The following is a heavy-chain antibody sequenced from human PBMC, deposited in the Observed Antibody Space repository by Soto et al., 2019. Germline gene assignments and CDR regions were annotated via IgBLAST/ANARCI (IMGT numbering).Heavy chain of an antibody. D-gene: IGHD6-13*01. CDR2: ISGSGSST. J-gene: IGHJ4*02. V-gene: IGHV3-23*01. CDR3: AKVRSGGSSWYPLDY. Sequence: GGSLRLSCAASGFTFSNYAMSWVLQAPGKGLEWVSDISGSGSSTYYADSVKGRFTVSRDNSKNTLYLQLNSLRAEDMAVYYCAKVRSGGSSWYPLDYWGQGTLVTVSS. CDR1: GFTFSNYA.